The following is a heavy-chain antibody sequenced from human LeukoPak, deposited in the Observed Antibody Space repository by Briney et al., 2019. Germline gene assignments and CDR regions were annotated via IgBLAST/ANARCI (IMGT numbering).Heavy chain of an antibody. Sequence: GGSLRLSRAASGFIFTGYFMSWVRQAPGKGLEWVASIKHDGSEKYYVDSVRGRFTISRDNTKNLLYLQMSSLRAEDTAVYYCATDRGWRTSGYYLYYFEYWGQGTLVTFSS. CDR2: IKHDGSEK. CDR3: ATDRGWRTSGYYLYYFEY. D-gene: IGHD3-3*01. J-gene: IGHJ4*02. V-gene: IGHV3-7*01. CDR1: GFIFTGYF.